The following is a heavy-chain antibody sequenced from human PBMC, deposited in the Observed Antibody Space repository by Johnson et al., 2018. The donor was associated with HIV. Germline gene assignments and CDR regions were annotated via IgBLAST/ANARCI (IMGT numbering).Heavy chain of an antibody. V-gene: IGHV3-30*14. CDR2: ISYDGGNK. J-gene: IGHJ3*02. CDR3: AKDRAEVVVVHDALDM. CDR1: GFTFSSYA. D-gene: IGHD3-22*01. Sequence: QVQLVESGGGLVQPGGSLRLSCAASGFTFSSYAMHWVRQAPGKGLEWVAVISYDGGNKYYADSVKGRCTISRDNSKNTLYLHLNSLRAEDTAYYYCAKDRAEVVVVHDALDMWGQGTMVTVSS.